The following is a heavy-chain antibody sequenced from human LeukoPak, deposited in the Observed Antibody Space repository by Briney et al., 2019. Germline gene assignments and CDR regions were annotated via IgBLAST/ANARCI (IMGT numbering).Heavy chain of an antibody. V-gene: IGHV3-30-3*01. Sequence: GGSLRLSCAASGFTFSSYAMHWVRQAPGKGLEWVAVISYDGSNKYYADSVKGRFTISRDNSKNTLYLQMNSLRAEDTAVYYCARVGNYYDSSGFDHAFDIWGQGTMVTVSS. CDR3: ARVGNYYDSSGFDHAFDI. J-gene: IGHJ3*02. D-gene: IGHD3-22*01. CDR2: ISYDGSNK. CDR1: GFTFSSYA.